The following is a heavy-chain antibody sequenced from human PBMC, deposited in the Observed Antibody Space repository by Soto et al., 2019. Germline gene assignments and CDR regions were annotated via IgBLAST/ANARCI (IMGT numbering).Heavy chain of an antibody. Sequence: GGSLRLSCAASGFTFSHYEMNWVRQAPGKGLEWISNIRSNDETIYYADSVKGRFTMSRDNARDSLYLQMHSLRADDTAVYFCARETTHDAIDIWGQGTMVTVSS. J-gene: IGHJ3*02. D-gene: IGHD4-17*01. V-gene: IGHV3-48*03. CDR2: IRSNDETI. CDR3: ARETTHDAIDI. CDR1: GFTFSHYE.